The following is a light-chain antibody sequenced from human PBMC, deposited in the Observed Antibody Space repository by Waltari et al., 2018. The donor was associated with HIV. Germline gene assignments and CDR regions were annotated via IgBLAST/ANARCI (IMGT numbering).Light chain of an antibody. Sequence: QSALTQPPSASGSPGQSVPISCTGTSGDVVGSKYVSWYQQFPGQAPKVSISVVRPRPSGVPARFSGSKSGNTASLTVSGLQAEDEADYYCSSYAGNNNWVFGGGTKLTVL. J-gene: IGLJ3*02. CDR3: SSYAGNNNWV. V-gene: IGLV2-8*01. CDR2: VVR. CDR1: SGDVVGSKY.